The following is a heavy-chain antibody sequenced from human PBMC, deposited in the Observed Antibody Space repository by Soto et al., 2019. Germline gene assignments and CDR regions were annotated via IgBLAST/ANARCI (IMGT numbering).Heavy chain of an antibody. Sequence: GGSLRLSCVATGFTFSGYTVHWVRQAPGKGLEWVTLISYNGGKRYYADSVKGRFSISRDNSKDTVYLQMDSLKTEDTGLYYCAKDNIGYGPAFDYWGQGTLVTVSS. CDR3: AKDNIGYGPAFDY. D-gene: IGHD5-12*01. V-gene: IGHV3-30-3*01. CDR2: ISYNGGKR. CDR1: GFTFSGYT. J-gene: IGHJ4*02.